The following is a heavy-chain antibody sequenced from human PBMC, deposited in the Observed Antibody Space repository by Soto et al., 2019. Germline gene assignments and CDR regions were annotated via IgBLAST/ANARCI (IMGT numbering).Heavy chain of an antibody. D-gene: IGHD3-3*01. CDR1: GGSFSGYY. CDR2: INHSGST. V-gene: IGHV4-34*01. CDR3: ARAFGWSGTTGPFDY. J-gene: IGHJ4*02. Sequence: QVQLQQWGAGLLKPSETLSLTCAVYGGSFSGYYWSWIRQPPGKGLEWIGEINHSGSTNYNPSLKSRVTISVDTSKNQFSLKRSSVTAADTAVYYCARAFGWSGTTGPFDYWGQGTLVTVSS.